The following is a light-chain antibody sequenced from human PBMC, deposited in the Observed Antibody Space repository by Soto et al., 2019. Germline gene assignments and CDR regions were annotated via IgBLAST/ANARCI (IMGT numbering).Light chain of an antibody. V-gene: IGLV2-8*01. CDR3: SSYAGSNNVV. CDR2: EVS. J-gene: IGLJ3*02. Sequence: QSALTQPASVSGSPGQSIAISCTGASSDIGGYNYVSWYQQHPGKAPKLMIYEVSRRPFGVPDRFSGSKSGNTASLTVSGLQAEDEADYYCSSYAGSNNVVFGGGTKLTVL. CDR1: SSDIGGYNY.